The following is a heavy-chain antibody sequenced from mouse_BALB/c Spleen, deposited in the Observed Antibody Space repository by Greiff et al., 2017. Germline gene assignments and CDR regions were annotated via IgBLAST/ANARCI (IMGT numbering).Heavy chain of an antibody. V-gene: IGHV3-8*02. J-gene: IGHJ4*01. Sequence: EVKLVESGPSLVKPSQTLSLTCSVTGDSITSGYWNWIRKFPGNKLEYMGYISYSGSTYYNPSLKSRISITRDTSKNQYYLQLNSVTTEDTATYYCARERYDGYYAMDYWGQGTSVTVSS. CDR2: ISYSGST. CDR3: ARERYDGYYAMDY. D-gene: IGHD2-12*01. CDR1: GDSITSGY.